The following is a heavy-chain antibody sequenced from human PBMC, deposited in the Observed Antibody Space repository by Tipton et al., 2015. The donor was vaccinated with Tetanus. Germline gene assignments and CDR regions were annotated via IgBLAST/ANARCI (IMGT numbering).Heavy chain of an antibody. CDR3: ARIDGSGYYPVFDYYYGMDV. J-gene: IGHJ6*02. Sequence: QLVQSGAEVKKPGESLKISCKCSGYNFTNYWIGWVHQMPGKGLEWMGIIYPGDSDTRYSPSLQGQVTISADKSISTAYLQWSSLEASDTAIYYCARIDGSGYYPVFDYYYGMDVWGQGTTVTVSS. V-gene: IGHV5-51*07. CDR2: IYPGDSDT. D-gene: IGHD3-22*01. CDR1: GYNFTNYW.